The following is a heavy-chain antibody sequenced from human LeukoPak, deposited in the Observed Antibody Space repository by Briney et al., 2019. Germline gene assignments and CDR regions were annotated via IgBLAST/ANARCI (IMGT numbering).Heavy chain of an antibody. V-gene: IGHV3-48*03. D-gene: IGHD6-13*01. J-gene: IGHJ6*02. CDR1: GFTFSTYA. Sequence: GGSLRLSCAASGFTFSTYAMHWVRQAPGKGLEWVSYISSSGSTIYYADSVKGRFTISRDNAKNSLYLQMNSLRAEDTAVYYCARERGAAAADYYYYGMDVWGQGTLVTVSS. CDR3: ARERGAAAADYYYYGMDV. CDR2: ISSSGSTI.